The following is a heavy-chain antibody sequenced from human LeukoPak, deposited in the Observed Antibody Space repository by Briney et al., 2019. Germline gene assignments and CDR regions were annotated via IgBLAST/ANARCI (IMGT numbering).Heavy chain of an antibody. CDR2: INPNSGGT. Sequence: ASVKVSCKASGYTFTGYYMHWLRQAPGQGLEWMGWINPNSGGTNYAQKFQGRVTMTRDTSISTAYMELSRLRSDDTAVYYCAREFYGVAGVDYWGQGTLVTVSS. CDR1: GYTFTGYY. CDR3: AREFYGVAGVDY. D-gene: IGHD3-3*01. V-gene: IGHV1-2*02. J-gene: IGHJ4*02.